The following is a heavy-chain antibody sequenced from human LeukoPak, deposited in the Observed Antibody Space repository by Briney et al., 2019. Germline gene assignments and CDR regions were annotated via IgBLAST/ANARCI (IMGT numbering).Heavy chain of an antibody. J-gene: IGHJ5*02. V-gene: IGHV1-69*05. CDR2: IIPVFGTA. CDR3: CLRYCSGGSCPQAAWFDP. CDR1: GGTFSSYA. D-gene: IGHD2-15*01. Sequence: AASVTVSCKASGGTFSSYAISWVRQAPGQGLEWMGGIIPVFGTANYAQKFQGRVTITTDESTSTAYMELSSLRSEDTAVYYCCLRYCSGGSCPQAAWFDPWGQGTLVTVSS.